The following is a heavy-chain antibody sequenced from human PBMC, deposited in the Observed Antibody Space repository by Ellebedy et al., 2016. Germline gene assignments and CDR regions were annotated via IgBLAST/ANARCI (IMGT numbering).Heavy chain of an antibody. CDR2: INHSGST. CDR3: ARGLFDHRMAFDI. J-gene: IGHJ3*02. V-gene: IGHV4-34*01. D-gene: IGHD2-21*01. CDR1: GGSFTTTTYY. Sequence: SETLSLTCTVSGGSFTTTTYYWSWIRQTPGEGLEWIGEINHSGSTNYNPSLKSRLTISVDTSKNQFSLKMSSVTAADTAIFYCARGLFDHRMAFDIWGQGTMVTVSS.